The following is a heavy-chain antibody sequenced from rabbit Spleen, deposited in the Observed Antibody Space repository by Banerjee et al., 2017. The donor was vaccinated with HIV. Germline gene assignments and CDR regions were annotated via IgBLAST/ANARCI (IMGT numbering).Heavy chain of an antibody. CDR3: VRWGVDDYGGNL. CDR1: GFTLSSYY. D-gene: IGHD2-1*01. CDR2: IDPIFGNV. V-gene: IGHV1S7*01. Sequence: QLVESGGGLVQPGGSLKLSCKASGFTLSSYYMNWVRQAPGKGLEWIGYIDPIFGNVYFASWVNGRFTVSSHNAQNTLYLQLSSLTAADTATYFCVRWGVDDYGGNLWGPGTLVTVS. J-gene: IGHJ4*01.